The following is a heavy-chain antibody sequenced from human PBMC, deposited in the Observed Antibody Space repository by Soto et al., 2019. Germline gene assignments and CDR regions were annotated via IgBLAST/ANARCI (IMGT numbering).Heavy chain of an antibody. J-gene: IGHJ4*02. CDR3: ARTSQYYFDY. CDR1: GFTFSIYA. V-gene: IGHV3-64*01. CDR2: INSNGGST. Sequence: GGSLRLSCAASGFTFSIYAMYWVRQAPGKGLEYVSAINSNGGSTYYANSVKGRFTISRDNSKNTLYLQMGSLRAEDMAVYYCARTSQYYFDYWGQGTLVTVSS.